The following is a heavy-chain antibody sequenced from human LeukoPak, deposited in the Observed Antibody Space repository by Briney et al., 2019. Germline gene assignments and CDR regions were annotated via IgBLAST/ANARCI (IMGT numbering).Heavy chain of an antibody. CDR2: ISWNSGNI. CDR1: GFTFDDYA. Sequence: GGSLRLSCAGSGFTFDDYAMHWVRQTPGKGLEWVSGISWNSGNIAYADFVGGRFTISRDNAKNSLSLQMNRLSDKDTAVYYCAKDAYGGATFFYYMDVWGKGTTVTVSS. D-gene: IGHD2/OR15-2a*01. J-gene: IGHJ6*03. V-gene: IGHV3-9*01. CDR3: AKDAYGGATFFYYMDV.